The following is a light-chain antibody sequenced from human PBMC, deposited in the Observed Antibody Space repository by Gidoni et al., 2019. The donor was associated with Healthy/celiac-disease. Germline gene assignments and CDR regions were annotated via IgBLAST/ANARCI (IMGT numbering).Light chain of an antibody. V-gene: IGKV1-5*03. CDR2: KAS. CDR3: QQYNRYPYT. J-gene: IGKJ2*01. Sequence: DIQMPQSPSTLSASVGDRVTITCRASQSISSWLAWYQQKPGKAPKLLIYKASSLESGVPSRFSGSGSGTEFTLTISSLQPDDFATYYCQQYNRYPYTFGQGTKLEIK. CDR1: QSISSW.